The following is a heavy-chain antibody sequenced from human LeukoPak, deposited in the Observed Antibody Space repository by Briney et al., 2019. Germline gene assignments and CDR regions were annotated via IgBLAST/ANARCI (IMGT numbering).Heavy chain of an antibody. D-gene: IGHD3-10*01. V-gene: IGHV1-8*01. CDR2: MNPNSGDT. Sequence: ASVKVSCKASGYTFTSYDINWVRQAPGQGLECMGWMNPNSGDTGYPQKFQGRVTMTRDTSITTAYMELSSLRSEDTAVFYCARSGFGSGISFDLWGQGTLVTVSS. CDR3: ARSGFGSGISFDL. CDR1: GYTFTSYD. J-gene: IGHJ5*02.